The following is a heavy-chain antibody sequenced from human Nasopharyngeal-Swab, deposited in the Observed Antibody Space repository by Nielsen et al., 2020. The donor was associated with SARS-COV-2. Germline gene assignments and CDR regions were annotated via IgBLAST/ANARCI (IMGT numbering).Heavy chain of an antibody. Sequence: GESLKISCAASGFTFSNYSMNWVRQAPGKGLEWVSAISSASDYIFYADPVKGRFTISRDNAKNSLYLQMNSLRAEDTADYYCAREVPYSGHDDAFDIWGQGTMVTVSA. V-gene: IGHV3-21*01. J-gene: IGHJ3*02. D-gene: IGHD5-12*01. CDR1: GFTFSNYS. CDR2: ISSASDYI. CDR3: AREVPYSGHDDAFDI.